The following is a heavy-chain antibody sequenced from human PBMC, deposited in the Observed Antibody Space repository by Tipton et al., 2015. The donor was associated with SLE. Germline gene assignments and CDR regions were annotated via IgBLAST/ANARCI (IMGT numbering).Heavy chain of an antibody. CDR3: AVDISGFDY. J-gene: IGHJ4*02. Sequence: LRLSCTVSGGSINSYYWSWIRQPPGKGLEWIGYIYYSGTTNYNPSLKSRVTISVDTTKNQFSLKLSSVTAADTAVYYCAVDISGFDYWGQGTLVTVSS. V-gene: IGHV4-59*13. D-gene: IGHD3-9*01. CDR2: IYYSGTT. CDR1: GGSINSYY.